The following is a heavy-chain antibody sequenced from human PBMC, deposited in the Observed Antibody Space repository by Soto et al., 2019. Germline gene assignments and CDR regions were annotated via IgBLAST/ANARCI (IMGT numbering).Heavy chain of an antibody. CDR3: AARHFWSRPWTDRRLDY. V-gene: IGHV4-4*02. CDR1: GDSINSSHW. D-gene: IGHD3-3*02. Sequence: SETLSLTCVVSGDSINSSHWWNWVRQPPEKGLEWIGQISHSGNTSYNPSLTSRVTISVDKSKSHFSLKLTSVTAADTAVYYCAARHFWSRPWTDRRLDYWGQGTLVT. J-gene: IGHJ4*02. CDR2: ISHSGNT.